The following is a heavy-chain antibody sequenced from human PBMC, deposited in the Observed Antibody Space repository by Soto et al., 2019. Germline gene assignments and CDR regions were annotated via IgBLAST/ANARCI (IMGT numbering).Heavy chain of an antibody. D-gene: IGHD6-13*01. CDR3: AREAAAGLVY. CDR1: GYSFTSYD. Sequence: QVQLVQSGAEVKKPGASVKVSCKASGYSFTSYDINWVRQATGQGLEWMGWMNPNSDNTAYAQKFQGRVTMTRNTSISTVYMELSSLRSDDTDVYYCAREAAAGLVYWGQGTLVTVSS. V-gene: IGHV1-8*01. CDR2: MNPNSDNT. J-gene: IGHJ4*02.